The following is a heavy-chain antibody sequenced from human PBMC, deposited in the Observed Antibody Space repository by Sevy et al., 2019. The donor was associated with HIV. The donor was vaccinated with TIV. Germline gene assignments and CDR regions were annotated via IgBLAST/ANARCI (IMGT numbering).Heavy chain of an antibody. Sequence: GGSLRLSCAASGFTFSSYGMHWVRQAPGKGLEWMAFIRYDGSNKYYADSVKGRFTISRDNSKNTLYLQMNSLRAEDTAVYYCAKVADYYYDVYYFDYWGQGTLVTVSS. V-gene: IGHV3-30*02. CDR1: GFTFSSYG. CDR2: IRYDGSNK. J-gene: IGHJ4*02. CDR3: AKVADYYYDVYYFDY. D-gene: IGHD1-26*01.